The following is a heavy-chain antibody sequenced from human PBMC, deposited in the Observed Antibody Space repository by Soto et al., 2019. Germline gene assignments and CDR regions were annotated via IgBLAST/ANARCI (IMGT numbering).Heavy chain of an antibody. CDR3: ARHPERIAEIGWFDP. Sequence: GGSLRLSCAASGFIFDDYAMHWVRQAPGKGLEWVSGISWNSGGIGYADSVKGRFTISRDNAKNSLYLQMNSLRAEDTAVYYCARHPERIAEIGWFDPWGQGTLVTVSS. V-gene: IGHV3-9*01. D-gene: IGHD6-13*01. CDR1: GFIFDDYA. J-gene: IGHJ5*02. CDR2: ISWNSGGI.